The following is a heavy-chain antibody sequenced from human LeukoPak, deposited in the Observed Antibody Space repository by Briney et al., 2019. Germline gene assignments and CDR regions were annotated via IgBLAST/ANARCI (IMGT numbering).Heavy chain of an antibody. D-gene: IGHD3-22*01. CDR3: APXXXXSSGHYSPVDY. Sequence: ASVKVSCKASGYTFTSYYMHWVRQAPGQGLEWMGIINPSGGSTSYAQKFQGRVTMTRDTSTSTVYMELSSLRSEDTAVYYCAPXXXXSSGHYSPVDYWGQGTLVTVSS. V-gene: IGHV1-46*01. J-gene: IGHJ4*02. CDR2: INPSGGST. CDR1: GYTFTSYY.